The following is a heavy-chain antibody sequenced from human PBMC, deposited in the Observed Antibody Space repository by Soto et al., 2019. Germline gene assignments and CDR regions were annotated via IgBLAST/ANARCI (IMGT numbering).Heavy chain of an antibody. CDR1: GFTFSPYA. CDR2: ISSSGDST. CDR3: ATPIGKEHCRVGSRYSGGDY. J-gene: IGHJ4*02. V-gene: IGHV3-23*01. Sequence: EVHLLESGGCLVQPGGSLRLSCGASGFTFSPYAMTWVRHAPGKGLEWVSAISSSGDSTNYAASVKGRFTISRDNSKNTVNLQMNILRHEDTAVYYCATPIGKEHCRVGSRYSGGDYWGQGTLVTVSS. D-gene: IGHD2-15*01.